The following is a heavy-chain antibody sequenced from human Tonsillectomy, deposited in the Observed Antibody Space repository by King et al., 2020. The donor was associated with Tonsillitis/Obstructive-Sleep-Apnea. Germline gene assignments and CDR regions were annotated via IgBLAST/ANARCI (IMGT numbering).Heavy chain of an antibody. Sequence: VQLVESGAEVKKPGASVKVSCKASGYTFTSYYMHWVRQAPGQGLEWRGIINPSGGSTSYAQKFQGRVTMTRDTSTSTVYMGLGSLRSEDTAVYYCARDQSEDYGDVLRSVSDAFDIWGQGTMVTVSS. CDR3: ARDQSEDYGDVLRSVSDAFDI. CDR2: INPSGGST. D-gene: IGHD4-17*01. J-gene: IGHJ3*02. CDR1: GYTFTSYY. V-gene: IGHV1-46*01.